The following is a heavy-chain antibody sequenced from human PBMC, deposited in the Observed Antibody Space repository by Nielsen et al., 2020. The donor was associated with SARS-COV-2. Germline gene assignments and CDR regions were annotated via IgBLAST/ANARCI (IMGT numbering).Heavy chain of an antibody. CDR3: ARHLPTTVTDY. J-gene: IGHJ4*02. CDR1: GFTFSSYS. D-gene: IGHD4-17*01. Sequence: GGSLRLSCAASGFTFSSYSMNWVRQAPGRGLEWVSYISSSGSTIYYADSVKGRFTISRDNAKNSLYLQMNSLRAEDTAVYYCARHLPTTVTDYWGQGTLVTVSS. V-gene: IGHV3-48*04. CDR2: ISSSGSTI.